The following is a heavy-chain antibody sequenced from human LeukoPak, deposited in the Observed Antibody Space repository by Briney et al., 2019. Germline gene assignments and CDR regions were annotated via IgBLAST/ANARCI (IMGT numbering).Heavy chain of an antibody. CDR1: GGTFSSYA. D-gene: IGHD3-22*01. CDR2: IIPIFGTA. V-gene: IGHV1-69*05. J-gene: IGHJ4*02. CDR3: ARTTDYYDSSGYEYFDY. Sequence: ASVKVSFKASGGTFSSYAISWVRQAPGQGLEWMGGIIPIFGTANYAQKFQGRVTITTDESTSTAYMELSSLRSEDTAVYYCARTTDYYDSSGYEYFDYWGQGTLVTVSS.